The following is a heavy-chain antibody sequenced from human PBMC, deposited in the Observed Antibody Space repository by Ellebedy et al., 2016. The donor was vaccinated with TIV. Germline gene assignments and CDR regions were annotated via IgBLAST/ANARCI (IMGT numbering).Heavy chain of an antibody. Sequence: PGGSLRLSCAASGFTFSSYSMNWVRQAPGKGLEWVSSISSSSSSIYYADSVKGRFTISRDNAKNSLYLQMNSLRAEDTAVYYCARDSGGSYSLGYWGQGTLVTVSS. CDR2: ISSSSSSI. CDR1: GFTFSSYS. J-gene: IGHJ4*02. D-gene: IGHD1-26*01. V-gene: IGHV3-21*01. CDR3: ARDSGGSYSLGY.